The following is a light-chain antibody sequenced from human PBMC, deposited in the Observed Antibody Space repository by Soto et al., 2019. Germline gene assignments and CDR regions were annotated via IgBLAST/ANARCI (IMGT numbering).Light chain of an antibody. CDR1: QSVSSTY. V-gene: IGKV3-20*01. Sequence: EIVLTQSPGTLSLSPGERTTLSCSASQSVSSTYLAWYQQKPGQAPRLLIYGASNRATGIPDRFSGSGSGTDCTPTLSSWEPDDFAVYYFQKDGCCRSTLSPGTRVDI. J-gene: IGKJ3*01. CDR2: GAS. CDR3: QKDGCCRST.